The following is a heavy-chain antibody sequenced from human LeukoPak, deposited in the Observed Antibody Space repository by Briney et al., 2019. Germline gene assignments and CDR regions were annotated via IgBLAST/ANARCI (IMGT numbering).Heavy chain of an antibody. Sequence: GGSLRLSCAASGFTFSSYEMNWVRQAPGKGLEWVSYISSSGSTIYYADSVKGRFTISRDNAKNSLYLQMNSLRAEDTAVYYCARVDTMIVVVDYFDYWGQGTLVTVSS. CDR3: ARVDTMIVVVDYFDY. V-gene: IGHV3-48*03. CDR2: ISSSGSTI. J-gene: IGHJ4*02. D-gene: IGHD3-22*01. CDR1: GFTFSSYE.